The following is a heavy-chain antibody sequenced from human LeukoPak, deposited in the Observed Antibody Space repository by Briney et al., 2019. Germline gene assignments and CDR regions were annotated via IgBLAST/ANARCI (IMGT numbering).Heavy chain of an antibody. Sequence: GGSLRLSCAASGFTFSSYAMSWFRQAPGKGLEWVGFIRSKAYGGTTEYAASVKGRFTISRDDSKSIAYLQMNSLKTEDTAVYYCTRDWDGDNSNWFDPWGQGTLVTVSS. CDR3: TRDWDGDNSNWFDP. J-gene: IGHJ5*02. CDR1: GFTFSSYA. V-gene: IGHV3-49*03. CDR2: IRSKAYGGTT. D-gene: IGHD4-17*01.